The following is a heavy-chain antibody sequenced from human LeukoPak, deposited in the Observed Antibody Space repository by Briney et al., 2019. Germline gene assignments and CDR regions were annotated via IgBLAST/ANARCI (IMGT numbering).Heavy chain of an antibody. V-gene: IGHV3-30*03. Sequence: GGSLRLSCAASGFTFSSYAMSWVRQAPGKGLEWVAVISYDGSNKYYADSVKGRFTISRDNSKNTLYLQMNSLRAEDTAVYYCARDGDYGDYEVDDYYYYGMDVWGQGTTVTVSS. CDR1: GFTFSSYA. D-gene: IGHD4-17*01. CDR2: ISYDGSNK. CDR3: ARDGDYGDYEVDDYYYYGMDV. J-gene: IGHJ6*02.